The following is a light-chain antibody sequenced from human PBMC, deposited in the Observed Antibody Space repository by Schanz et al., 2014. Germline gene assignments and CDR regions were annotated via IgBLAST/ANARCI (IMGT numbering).Light chain of an antibody. Sequence: QSALTQPASVSGSPGQSITISCTGTSSDVGNYNYVSWYRHHPGKAPKLIIFDVTSRPSGVSNRFSGSKSGNTASLTISGLQAEDEADYYCSSYAGSNTLVFGGGTKVTVL. J-gene: IGLJ2*01. CDR1: SSDVGNYNY. CDR3: SSYAGSNTLV. CDR2: DVT. V-gene: IGLV2-14*03.